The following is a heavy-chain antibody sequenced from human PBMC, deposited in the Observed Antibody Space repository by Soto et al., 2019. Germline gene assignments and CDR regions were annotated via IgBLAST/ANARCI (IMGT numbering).Heavy chain of an antibody. CDR1: GFTFSSYW. V-gene: IGHV3-7*01. Sequence: GGSLRLSCAASGFTFSSYWMSWVRQAPGKGLEWVANIKQDGSEKYYVDSVKGRFTISRDNAKNSLYLQMNSLRAEDTAVYYCARDPGANWGSVWYFDLWGRGTLVTVSS. D-gene: IGHD7-27*01. J-gene: IGHJ2*01. CDR2: IKQDGSEK. CDR3: ARDPGANWGSVWYFDL.